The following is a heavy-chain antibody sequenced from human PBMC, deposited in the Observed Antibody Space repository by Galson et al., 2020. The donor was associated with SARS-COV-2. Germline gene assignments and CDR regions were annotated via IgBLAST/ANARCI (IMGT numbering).Heavy chain of an antibody. V-gene: IGHV3-15*01. CDR2: IKSNTAGGTT. CDR3: TTDRHYEYVWGGYRYPDY. D-gene: IGHD3-16*02. CDR1: GFTSSNAR. J-gene: IGHJ4*02. Sequence: GGSLRLSCAASGFTSSNARMSWVRQAPGKGLAWVGRIKSNTAGGTTDYAAPVEGRFTISREDSKNTLYLQMNSLKTEDTAVDYCTTDRHYEYVWGGYRYPDYWGQGTLVTVSS.